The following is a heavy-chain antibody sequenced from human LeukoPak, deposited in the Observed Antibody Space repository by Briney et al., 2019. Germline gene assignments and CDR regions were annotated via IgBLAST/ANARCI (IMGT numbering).Heavy chain of an antibody. D-gene: IGHD3-10*01. CDR1: GGTFSSYA. V-gene: IGHV1-69*13. J-gene: IGHJ4*02. Sequence: ASVKVSCKASGGTFSSYAISWVRQAPGQGLEWMGGIIPIFGTANYAQKFQGRVTITADESTSTAYMELSSLRSEDTAVYYCARDYYGSGSLAFCYWGQGTLVTVSS. CDR2: IIPIFGTA. CDR3: ARDYYGSGSLAFCY.